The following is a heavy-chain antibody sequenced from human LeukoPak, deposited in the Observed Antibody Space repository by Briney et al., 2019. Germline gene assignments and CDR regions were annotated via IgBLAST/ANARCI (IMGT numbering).Heavy chain of an antibody. CDR1: GFTFRNFW. D-gene: IGHD6-19*01. CDR2: IMKDGGQK. V-gene: IGHV3-7*01. Sequence: GGSLRLSCAASGFTFRNFWMNWARQAPGKGLEWVASIMKDGGQKKYVDSVKGRFTISRDNSKNTLYLQTNSLRAEDTAVYYCARGPLSVAGTSWGQGTLVTVSS. J-gene: IGHJ4*02. CDR3: ARGPLSVAGTS.